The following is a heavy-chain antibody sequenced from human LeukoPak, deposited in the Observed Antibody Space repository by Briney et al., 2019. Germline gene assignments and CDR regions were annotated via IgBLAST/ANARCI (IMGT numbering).Heavy chain of an antibody. Sequence: SETLSLTCAVYGGSFSDYYWSWIRQPPGKGLEWIGEINHSGSTNYNPSLKSRVTISVDTSKNQFSLKLSSVTAADTAVYYCARHGVAAAGSQAYAFDIWGQGTMVTVSS. CDR2: INHSGST. J-gene: IGHJ3*02. CDR3: ARHGVAAAGSQAYAFDI. V-gene: IGHV4-34*01. D-gene: IGHD6-13*01. CDR1: GGSFSDYY.